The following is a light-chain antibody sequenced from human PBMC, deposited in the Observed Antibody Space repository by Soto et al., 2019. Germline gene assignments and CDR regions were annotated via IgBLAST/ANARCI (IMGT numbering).Light chain of an antibody. Sequence: DIHITQAPSTLSASVGDRVTITCRASHTLSSRLAWYQQKPGKAPELLIYDASSLKSGVPSRFSGSESGTEFTLTISSLQPDDFATYYCQQYNNFWTFGQGTKVDIK. CDR3: QQYNNFWT. CDR1: HTLSSR. V-gene: IGKV1-5*01. CDR2: DAS. J-gene: IGKJ1*01.